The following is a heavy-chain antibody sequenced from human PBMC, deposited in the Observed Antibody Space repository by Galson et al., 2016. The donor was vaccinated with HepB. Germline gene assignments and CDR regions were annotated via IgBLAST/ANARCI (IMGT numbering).Heavy chain of an antibody. CDR3: YSYGY. Sequence: SLRLSCAASGFTFTTHGMHWVRQAPGKGLEWVAIIWYDGSNKYYADSVKGRFTISRDNSKNTLYLQMNSLRAGDTAVYYYYSYGYWGQGTLVTVSS. V-gene: IGHV3-33*08. CDR2: IWYDGSNK. CDR1: GFTFTTHG. D-gene: IGHD4-11*01. J-gene: IGHJ4*02.